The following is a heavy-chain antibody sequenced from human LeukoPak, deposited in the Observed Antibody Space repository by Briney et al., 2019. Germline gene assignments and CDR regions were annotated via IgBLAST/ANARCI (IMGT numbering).Heavy chain of an antibody. Sequence: PGGSLRLSCAASGFTLSSYVMHWVRQAPGKGLEYVSAISSNGGSTSYADSVKGRFTISRDNSKNTLYLQMGSLRAEDMAVYYCAREGSYPLTTEFDYWGQGTLVTVSS. D-gene: IGHD3-22*01. CDR3: AREGSYPLTTEFDY. CDR1: GFTLSSYV. V-gene: IGHV3-64*02. J-gene: IGHJ4*02. CDR2: ISSNGGST.